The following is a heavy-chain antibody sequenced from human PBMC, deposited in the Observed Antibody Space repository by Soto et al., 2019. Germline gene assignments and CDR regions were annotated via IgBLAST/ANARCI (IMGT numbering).Heavy chain of an antibody. J-gene: IGHJ3*02. Sequence: GSLRLSCAASGFTVSSYEMDWVRQAPGKGLEWVAYTSISGGTIYYGDSVEGRFTISRDNADNSLYLQMNSLRAEDTAVYYCTKEKSVINSGYDAFDIWGRGTVVTVSS. CDR1: GFTVSSYE. CDR2: TSISGGTI. V-gene: IGHV3-48*03. D-gene: IGHD5-12*01. CDR3: TKEKSVINSGYDAFDI.